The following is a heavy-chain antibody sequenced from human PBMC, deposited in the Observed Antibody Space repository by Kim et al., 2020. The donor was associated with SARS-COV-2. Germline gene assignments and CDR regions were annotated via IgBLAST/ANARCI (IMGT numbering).Heavy chain of an antibody. D-gene: IGHD3-9*01. V-gene: IGHV3-30*04. CDR3: ARDLRDDYDILAGRDY. J-gene: IGHJ4*02. CDR1: GFTFSSYA. CDR2: ISYDGSNK. Sequence: GGSLRLSCAASGFTFSSYAMHWVRQAPGKGLEWVAVISYDGSNKYYADSVKGRFTISRDNSKNTLYLQMNSLRAEDTAVYYCARDLRDDYDILAGRDYWGQGTPVPVPS.